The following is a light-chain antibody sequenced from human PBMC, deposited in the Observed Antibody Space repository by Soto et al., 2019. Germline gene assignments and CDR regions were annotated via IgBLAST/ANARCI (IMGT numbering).Light chain of an antibody. V-gene: IGKV1-5*03. CDR3: QQYNSYRGGWT. CDR2: KAS. Sequence: DIQMTQSPSTLSASVGDRVTITCRASQSISSWLAWYQQKPGKAPKLLIYKASSLESGVPSRFSGSGSGTEFTLTISSLQPDDFATYYCQQYNSYRGGWTFGQGTKVEIK. J-gene: IGKJ1*01. CDR1: QSISSW.